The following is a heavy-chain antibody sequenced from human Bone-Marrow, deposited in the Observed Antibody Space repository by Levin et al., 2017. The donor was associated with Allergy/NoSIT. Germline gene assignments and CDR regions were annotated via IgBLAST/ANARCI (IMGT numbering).Heavy chain of an antibody. Sequence: SETLSLTCTVSGASMNNYYWSWIRQPPGKGLEWIGYTYYNGNTNYHPSLKSRVTISVDTSKNQFSLNLKSVTAADTALYYCARDKSVTYFSFEDWGQGTLVTVSS. J-gene: IGHJ4*02. CDR2: TYYNGNT. V-gene: IGHV4-59*01. D-gene: IGHD1-26*01. CDR3: ARDKSVTYFSFED. CDR1: GASMNNYY.